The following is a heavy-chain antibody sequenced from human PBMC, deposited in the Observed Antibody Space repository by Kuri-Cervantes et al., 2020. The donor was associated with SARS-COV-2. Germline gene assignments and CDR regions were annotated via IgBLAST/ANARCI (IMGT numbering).Heavy chain of an antibody. CDR2: INHSGST. V-gene: IGHV4-34*01. CDR3: ARGRGYSYGHYYYYMDV. CDR1: GGSFRGYY. Sequence: GSLRLSCAVYGGSFRGYYWSWIRQPPGKGLEWIGEINHSGSTNYNPSLKSRVTISVDTSKNQFSLKLSSVTAADTAVYYCARGRGYSYGHYYYYMDVWGKGTMVTVSS. J-gene: IGHJ6*03. D-gene: IGHD5-18*01.